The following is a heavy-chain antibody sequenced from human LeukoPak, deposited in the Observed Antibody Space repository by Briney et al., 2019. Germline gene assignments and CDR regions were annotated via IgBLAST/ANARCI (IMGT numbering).Heavy chain of an antibody. CDR2: ISAYNGNT. V-gene: IGHV1-18*01. Sequence: ASVKVSCKASGYTFTSYGISWVRRAPGQGLEWMGWISAYNGNTNYTQKLQGRVTITTDTSTSTAYMELRSLRSDDTAVYYCARDWRKGYCTNGVCPGTTPPRFDYWGQGTLVTVSS. CDR1: GYTFTSYG. D-gene: IGHD2-8*01. J-gene: IGHJ4*02. CDR3: ARDWRKGYCTNGVCPGTTPPRFDY.